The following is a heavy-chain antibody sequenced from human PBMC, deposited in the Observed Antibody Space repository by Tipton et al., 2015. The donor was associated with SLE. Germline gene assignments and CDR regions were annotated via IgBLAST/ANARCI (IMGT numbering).Heavy chain of an antibody. CDR1: GGSISSGSYY. Sequence: TLSLTCTVSGGSISSGSYYWSWIRQPAGKGLEWIGYIYTSGSTNYNPSLKSRVTISVDTSKNQLSLKLSSVTAADTAVYYCARADYYYGMDVWGQGTTVTVSS. V-gene: IGHV4-61*09. J-gene: IGHJ6*02. CDR2: IYTSGST. CDR3: ARADYYYGMDV.